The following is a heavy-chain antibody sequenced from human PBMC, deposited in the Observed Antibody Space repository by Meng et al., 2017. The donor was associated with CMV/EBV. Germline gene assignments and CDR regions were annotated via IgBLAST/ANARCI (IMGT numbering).Heavy chain of an antibody. Sequence: ASVKVSCKASGYTFTSYNINWVRQATGQGLEWMGWMNPNSGHTGYAQKFQGRVTMTRDTSISTAYMELSSLRSEDTAVYYCARPIAVAGTPTFDYWGQGSLVTVSS. CDR2: MNPNSGHT. D-gene: IGHD6-19*01. CDR3: ARPIAVAGTPTFDY. CDR1: GYTFTSYN. V-gene: IGHV1-8*01. J-gene: IGHJ4*02.